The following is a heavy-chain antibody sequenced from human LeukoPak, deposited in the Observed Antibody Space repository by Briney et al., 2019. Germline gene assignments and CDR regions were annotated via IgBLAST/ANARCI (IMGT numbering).Heavy chain of an antibody. Sequence: GGSLRLSCAASGFTFSDYYMSWIRQAPGKGLEWVSYISSSGSTIYYAGSVKGRFTISRDNAKNSLYLQMNRLRADEDTAVYYCARDNSNLDYWGQGTLVTVSS. CDR1: GFTFSDYY. V-gene: IGHV3-11*04. D-gene: IGHD4-11*01. CDR3: ARDNSNLDY. CDR2: ISSSGSTI. J-gene: IGHJ4*02.